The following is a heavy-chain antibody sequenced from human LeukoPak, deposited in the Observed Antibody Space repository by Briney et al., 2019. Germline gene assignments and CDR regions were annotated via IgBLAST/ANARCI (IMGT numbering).Heavy chain of an antibody. V-gene: IGHV4-39*01. CDR1: GGSISSNSYY. CDR2: IYYGGST. CDR3: ARLSHYHDSSGYYLGSYYFDY. Sequence: PSETLSLTCTVSGGSISSNSYYWGWIRQPPGKGLEWIGSIYYGGSTYYNPSLKSRVTISVDTSKNQFSLKLTSVTAADTAVYYCARLSHYHDSSGYYLGSYYFDYWGHGTLVTVSS. J-gene: IGHJ4*01. D-gene: IGHD3-22*01.